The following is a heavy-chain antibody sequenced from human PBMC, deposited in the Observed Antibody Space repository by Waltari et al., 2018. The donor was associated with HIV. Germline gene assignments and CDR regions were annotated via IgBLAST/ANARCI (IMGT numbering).Heavy chain of an antibody. J-gene: IGHJ4*02. CDR2: IYYSGTT. V-gene: IGHV4-59*01. CDR1: GGSISSYY. CDR3: ARRKGYGDYGGGFYFDY. D-gene: IGHD4-17*01. Sequence: QVQLQESGPGLVKPSETLSLTCNVSGGSISSYYWRWLRQPPGKGLEWIGYIYYSGTTNYKPSLKSRVTISLDTSKNQFSLKLSSVTAADTAVYYCARRKGYGDYGGGFYFDYWGQGTLVTVSS.